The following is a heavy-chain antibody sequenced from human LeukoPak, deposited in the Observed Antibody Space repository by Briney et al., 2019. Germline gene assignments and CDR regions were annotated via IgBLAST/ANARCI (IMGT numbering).Heavy chain of an antibody. CDR2: ISSSDSST. Sequence: PGGSLRLSCAASGFTFSSYGMHWVRQAPGKGLEWVSYISSSDSSTHYADSVRGRFTISRDNAKNSLYLQMNSLRVEDMGVYYCARETRGHYYDSSGPDHWGQGTLVTVSS. D-gene: IGHD3-22*01. CDR3: ARETRGHYYDSSGPDH. J-gene: IGHJ5*02. CDR1: GFTFSSYG. V-gene: IGHV3-48*04.